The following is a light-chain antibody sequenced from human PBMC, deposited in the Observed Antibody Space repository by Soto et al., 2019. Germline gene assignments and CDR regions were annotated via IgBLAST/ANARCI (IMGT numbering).Light chain of an antibody. Sequence: SYELTQPPSVSVAPGQTARITCGGNNVGSKTVHWYQQKPGQAPVLVVYDDSDRPSGIPERFFGSNSGNTATLTISRVEAGDEADYYCSSYTTSTTVIFGGGTKVTVL. CDR2: DDS. J-gene: IGLJ2*01. V-gene: IGLV3-21*02. CDR3: SSYTTSTTVI. CDR1: NVGSKT.